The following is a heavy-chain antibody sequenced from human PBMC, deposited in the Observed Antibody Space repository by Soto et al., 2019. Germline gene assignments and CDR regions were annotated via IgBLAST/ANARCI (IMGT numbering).Heavy chain of an antibody. V-gene: IGHV4-34*01. J-gene: IGHJ4*02. CDR2: INHSGST. CDR3: ARLVGYYYGSARNLLDY. D-gene: IGHD3-10*01. Sequence: LSLSCAVYGGSFSVYYWSWIRQPPGKGLEWIGEINHSGSTNYNPSLKSRVTISVDTSKNQFSLKLSSVTAADTAVYYCARLVGYYYGSARNLLDYWGQGTLVTVSS. CDR1: GGSFSVYY.